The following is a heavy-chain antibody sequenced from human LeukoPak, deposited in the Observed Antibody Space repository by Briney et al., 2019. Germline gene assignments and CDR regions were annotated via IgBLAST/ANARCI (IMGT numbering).Heavy chain of an antibody. J-gene: IGHJ4*02. CDR3: ATYYYDSSGYPYFDY. V-gene: IGHV1-69*13. CDR2: IIPIFGTA. Sequence: SVKVSCKASGGTFISYAISWVRQAPGQGLEWMGGIIPIFGTANYAQKFQGRVTITADESTSTAYMELSSLRSEDTAVYYCATYYYDSSGYPYFDYWGQGTLVTVSS. D-gene: IGHD3-22*01. CDR1: GGTFISYA.